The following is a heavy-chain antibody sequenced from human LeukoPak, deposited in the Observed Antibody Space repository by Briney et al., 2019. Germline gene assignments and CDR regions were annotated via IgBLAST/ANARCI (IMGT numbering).Heavy chain of an antibody. CDR2: INHSGST. Sequence: PSETLSLACAVYGGSFSGYYWSWIRQPPGKGLEWIGEINHSGSTNYNPSLKSRVTISVDTSKNQFSLKLSSVTAADTAVYYCARAGSHRHYVYWGQGTVVTVSS. V-gene: IGHV4-34*01. CDR1: GGSFSGYY. D-gene: IGHD3-16*02. CDR3: ARAGSHRHYVY. J-gene: IGHJ4*02.